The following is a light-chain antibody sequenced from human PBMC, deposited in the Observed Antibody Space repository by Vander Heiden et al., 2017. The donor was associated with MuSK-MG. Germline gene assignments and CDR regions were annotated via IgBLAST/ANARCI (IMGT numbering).Light chain of an antibody. CDR1: QSVSSSY. V-gene: IGKV3-20*01. J-gene: IGKJ1*01. CDR2: GAS. CDR3: HHECSSPWT. Sequence: EIVLTQSPGTLSLSPGERATLYCRASQSVSSSYLAWYQQKPGQAPRLLIYGASSRSTGIPDRFSGSGSVTDFTLTISRLEPEDFAVYYCHHECSSPWTFGQGTKVEIK.